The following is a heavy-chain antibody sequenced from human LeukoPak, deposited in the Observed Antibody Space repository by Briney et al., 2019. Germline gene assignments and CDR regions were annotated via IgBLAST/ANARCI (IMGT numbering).Heavy chain of an antibody. J-gene: IGHJ3*02. CDR2: INHSGST. CDR3: ASLTTADAFDI. V-gene: IGHV4-34*01. Sequence: SETLSLTCTVSGGSISSYYWSWIRQPPGKGLEWIGEINHSGSTNYNPSLKSRVTISVDTSKNQFSLKVSSATAADTAVYYCASLTTADAFDIWGQGTMVTVSS. D-gene: IGHD3-22*01. CDR1: GGSISSYY.